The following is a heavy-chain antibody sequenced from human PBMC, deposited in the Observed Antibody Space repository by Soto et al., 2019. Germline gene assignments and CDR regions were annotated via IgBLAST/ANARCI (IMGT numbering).Heavy chain of an antibody. V-gene: IGHV3-23*01. CDR1: GFTFSSHV. D-gene: IGHD6-13*01. J-gene: IGHJ4*02. Sequence: EVQVLESGGGLVQPGGSLRLSCAASGFTFSSHVMYWVRQAPGDGLEWISAISGSGDKTYYADSVKGRFAISRDNSKNTLYLLMASLRADDTAVYYCAKLGVRIATAGTDYWGQGTLVTVSS. CDR3: AKLGVRIATAGTDY. CDR2: ISGSGDKT.